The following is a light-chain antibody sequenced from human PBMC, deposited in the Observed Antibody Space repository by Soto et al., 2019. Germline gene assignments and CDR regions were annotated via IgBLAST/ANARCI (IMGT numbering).Light chain of an antibody. CDR2: EVS. V-gene: IGLV2-14*01. Sequence: QSVLTQPASVSGSPGQSSTISCTATSSDVGGYNYVSWYQHHPGKAPKLMIYEVSNRPSGVSYRFSGSKSGNTASLTISGLQAEDEADYYCNSYTGSGIVFGTGTKVTVL. CDR3: NSYTGSGIV. J-gene: IGLJ1*01. CDR1: SSDVGGYNY.